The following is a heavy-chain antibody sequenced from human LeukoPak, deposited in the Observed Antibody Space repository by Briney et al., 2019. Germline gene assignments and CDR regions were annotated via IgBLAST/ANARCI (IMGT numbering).Heavy chain of an antibody. CDR2: ISYDGNNK. D-gene: IGHD3-10*01. CDR1: GFTFSRNV. Sequence: GRSLRLSCAASGFTFSRNVMHWVRQAPGKGLEWVATISYDGNNKFHSDSVKGRFTISRDNSRNTLYLQMNSLRGEDAAVYSCARGGIPTGPYYYFYYMDVWGNGTAVTVSS. V-gene: IGHV3-30*01. CDR3: ARGGIPTGPYYYFYYMDV. J-gene: IGHJ6*03.